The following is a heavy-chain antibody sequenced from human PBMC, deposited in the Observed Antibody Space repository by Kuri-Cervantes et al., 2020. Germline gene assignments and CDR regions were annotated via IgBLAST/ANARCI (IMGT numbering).Heavy chain of an antibody. V-gene: IGHV1-69*05. CDR1: GGTFSSYT. J-gene: IGHJ4*02. CDR2: IIPIFGTA. D-gene: IGHD1-26*01. Sequence: SVKVSCKAFGGTFSSYTINWVRQAPGQGLEWMGGIIPIFGTANYAQKFQGRVTITTDESTSTAYMELSSLRSEDTAVYYCARGRVGATTYGGPFDYWGQGTLVTVSS. CDR3: ARGRVGATTYGGPFDY.